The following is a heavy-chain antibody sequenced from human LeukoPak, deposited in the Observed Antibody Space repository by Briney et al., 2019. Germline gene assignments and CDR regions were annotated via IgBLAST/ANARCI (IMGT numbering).Heavy chain of an antibody. D-gene: IGHD5-24*01. V-gene: IGHV3-74*01. CDR1: GFTFSSYW. CDR2: INSDGSST. J-gene: IGHJ6*03. CDR3: ATLPTRDGYNTYYYYYYMDV. Sequence: GSLRLSCAASGFTFSSYWMHWVRQAPGKGLVWVSRINSDGSSTSYADSVKGRFTISRDNAKNTLYLQMNSLRAEDTAVYYCATLPTRDGYNTYYYYYYMDVWGKGTTVTVSS.